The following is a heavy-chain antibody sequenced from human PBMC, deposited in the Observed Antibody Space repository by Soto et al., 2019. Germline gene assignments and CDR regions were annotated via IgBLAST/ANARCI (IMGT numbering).Heavy chain of an antibody. J-gene: IGHJ4*02. CDR3: ARGQYYYGSGSYSGYFDY. CDR1: GCPFSSYG. D-gene: IGHD3-10*01. Sequence: AAVMVSYTESGCPFSSYGFSWVRQAPGQGLEWMGWISAYNGNTNYAQKLQGRVTMTTDTSTSTAYMELRSLRSDDTAVYYCARGQYYYGSGSYSGYFDYWGQVTPFTVPS. V-gene: IGHV1-18*04. CDR2: ISAYNGNT.